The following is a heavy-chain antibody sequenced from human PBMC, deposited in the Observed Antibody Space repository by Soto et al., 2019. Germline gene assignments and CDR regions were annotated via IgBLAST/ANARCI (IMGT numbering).Heavy chain of an antibody. CDR3: AHRRDYEYRSFKFDY. CDR1: GFSLSTSGVG. D-gene: IGHD6-6*01. CDR2: IYWDDDK. J-gene: IGHJ4*02. Sequence: SGPTLVNPTQTLTLTCTFSGFSLSTSGVGVGWIRQPPGKALEWLALIYWDDDKRYSPSLKSRLTITKDTSKNQVVLTMTNMDPVDTATYYCAHRRDYEYRSFKFDYWDQGILVTAPQ. V-gene: IGHV2-5*02.